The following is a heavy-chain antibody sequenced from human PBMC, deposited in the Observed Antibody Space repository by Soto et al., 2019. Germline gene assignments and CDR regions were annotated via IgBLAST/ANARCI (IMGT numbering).Heavy chain of an antibody. D-gene: IGHD2-15*01. CDR3: ARLVVGRPLVTPNDY. Sequence: GGSLRLSCAGSGFTFSGSAIHWVRQASGKGLEWVGRIRSNTKGYATAYAASVNGRFTISRDDSKNTAYLQMNSLKSEDTATYYCARLVVGRPLVTPNDYWGQRTLVNGSS. V-gene: IGHV3-73*01. J-gene: IGHJ4*02. CDR1: GFTFSGSA. CDR2: IRSNTKGYAT.